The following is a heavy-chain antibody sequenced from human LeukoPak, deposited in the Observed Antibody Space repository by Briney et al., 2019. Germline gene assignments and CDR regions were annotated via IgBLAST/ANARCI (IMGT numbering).Heavy chain of an antibody. V-gene: IGHV1-2*02. D-gene: IGHD4-17*01. CDR1: GYTFTDYY. Sequence: ASVKVSCKASGYTFTDYYIHWVRQAPGQGVEWMGWIDPNGGGTKYAQKFQGRVTMTRDTSISTAYMELSRLRSDDTAVYYCASLYGDYVSSDYWGQGTLVSVSS. CDR2: IDPNGGGT. J-gene: IGHJ4*02. CDR3: ASLYGDYVSSDY.